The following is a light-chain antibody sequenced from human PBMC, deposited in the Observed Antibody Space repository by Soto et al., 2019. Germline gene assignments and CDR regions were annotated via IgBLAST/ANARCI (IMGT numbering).Light chain of an antibody. V-gene: IGKV1-39*01. J-gene: IGKJ1*01. CDR1: QSISTY. CDR2: AAS. Sequence: DIQMTQSPSSLSASVGDRVTITCRASQSISTYLNWYLQKPGKAPKLLIYAASSLQSGVPSRFSGSRSGTDFTLTISSVQPEDFATYYCQHYNSYSEAFGQGTK. CDR3: QHYNSYSEA.